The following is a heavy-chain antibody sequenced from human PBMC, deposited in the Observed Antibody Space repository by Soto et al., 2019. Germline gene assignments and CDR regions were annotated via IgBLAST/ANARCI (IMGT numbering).Heavy chain of an antibody. CDR1: GGPISGYY. J-gene: IGHJ6*02. CDR2: IFYRGNT. CDR3: TRHAIIPKLQYGMDV. V-gene: IGHV4-59*01. D-gene: IGHD1-1*01. Sequence: SETLSLTCTVSGGPISGYYWSWIRQPPGKGLEWIGYIFYRGNTLYNPSLQSRVTISVDTSKNQFFLGLTSVTAADTAVYYCTRHAIIPKLQYGMDVWGQGASVTVSS.